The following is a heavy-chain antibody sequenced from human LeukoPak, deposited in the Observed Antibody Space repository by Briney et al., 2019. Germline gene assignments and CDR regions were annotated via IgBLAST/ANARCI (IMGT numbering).Heavy chain of an antibody. J-gene: IGHJ6*03. CDR3: ARGSGSYLRYYMDV. CDR1: GGSISSGSYY. Sequence: SETLSLTCTVSGGSISSGSYYWSWIRQPAGKGLEWIGRIYTSGSTNYNPSLKSRVTISVDTSKNQFSLKLSSVTAADTAVYYCARGSGSYLRYYMDVWGKGTTVTISS. D-gene: IGHD3-10*01. CDR2: IYTSGST. V-gene: IGHV4-61*02.